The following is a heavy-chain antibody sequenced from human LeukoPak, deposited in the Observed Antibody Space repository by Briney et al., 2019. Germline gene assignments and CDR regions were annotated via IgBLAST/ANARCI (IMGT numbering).Heavy chain of an antibody. Sequence: GGSLRLSCAASGFTFNSYAMSRVRQAPGKGLEWVSAISGSGGSTYYADSVKGRFTISRDNSKNTLYLQMNSLRAEDTAVYYCARCSGGSCYYYFDYWGQGTLVTVSS. CDR2: ISGSGGST. D-gene: IGHD2-15*01. V-gene: IGHV3-23*01. CDR3: ARCSGGSCYYYFDY. CDR1: GFTFNSYA. J-gene: IGHJ4*02.